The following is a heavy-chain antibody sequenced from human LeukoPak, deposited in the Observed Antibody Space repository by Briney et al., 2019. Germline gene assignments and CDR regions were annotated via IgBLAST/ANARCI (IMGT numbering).Heavy chain of an antibody. J-gene: IGHJ4*02. CDR2: IWYDGSNK. CDR3: AKDDRSGYIGH. CDR1: GFTFSSYG. D-gene: IGHD3-3*01. Sequence: GGSLRLSCAASGFTFSSYGMHWVRQAPGKGLEWVAVIWYDGSNKYYADSVKGRFTISRDNSKNTLYLQMNSLRVEDTAVYYCAKDDRSGYIGHWGQGTLVTVSS. V-gene: IGHV3-33*06.